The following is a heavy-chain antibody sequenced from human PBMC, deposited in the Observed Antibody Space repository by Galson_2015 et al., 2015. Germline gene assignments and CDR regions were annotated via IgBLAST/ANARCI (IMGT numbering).Heavy chain of an antibody. CDR1: GFTFSNAW. V-gene: IGHV3-15*01. CDR3: TTQQGRGTVTKGHDY. Sequence: SLRLSCAASGFTFSNAWMSWVRQTPGKGLEWVGRIKSKTDGGTTDYAAPVKGRFTISRDDSKNTLYLQMNSLKTENTAVYYCTTQQGRGTVTKGHDYWGQGTLVTVSS. J-gene: IGHJ4*02. D-gene: IGHD4-17*01. CDR2: IKSKTDGGTT.